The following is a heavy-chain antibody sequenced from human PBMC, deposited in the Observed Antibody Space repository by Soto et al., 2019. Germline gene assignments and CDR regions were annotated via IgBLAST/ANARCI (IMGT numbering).Heavy chain of an antibody. J-gene: IGHJ4*02. D-gene: IGHD6-13*01. Sequence: SETLSVTCTVAGGSISSYDLSWIRQPPGKGLEWIGYIYYSGSTNYNPSLKSRVTISVDTSKNQFSLKLSSVTAADTAVYYCARSPLITIAAAGTTSKKYYFDYWGQGTLVTVSS. V-gene: IGHV4-59*01. CDR2: IYYSGST. CDR3: ARSPLITIAAAGTTSKKYYFDY. CDR1: GGSISSYD.